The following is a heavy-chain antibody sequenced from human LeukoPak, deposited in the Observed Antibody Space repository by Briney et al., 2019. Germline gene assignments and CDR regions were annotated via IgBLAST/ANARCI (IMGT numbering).Heavy chain of an antibody. Sequence: PSETLSLTCTVSGGSISSSSYYWGWIRQPPGKGLEWIGSIYYSGSTYYNPSLKSRVTISVDRSKNQFSLKLSSVTAADTAVYYCARGSSWYNWFDPWGQGTLVTVSS. CDR2: IYYSGST. CDR3: ARGSSWYNWFDP. V-gene: IGHV4-39*07. CDR1: GGSISSSSYY. D-gene: IGHD6-13*01. J-gene: IGHJ5*02.